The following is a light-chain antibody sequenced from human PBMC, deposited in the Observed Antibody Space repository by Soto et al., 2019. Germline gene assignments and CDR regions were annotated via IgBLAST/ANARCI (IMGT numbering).Light chain of an antibody. CDR1: QSISSF. V-gene: IGKV1-39*01. CDR3: QQSYSTPYT. J-gene: IGKJ2*01. CDR2: ASF. Sequence: DIPMTQSPSSLSVFVGDRVTITCRASQSISSFLNWYQQKPGKAPKLLIYASFNLQSGVPSRFSGSGSGTDFALTISSLQPEDFATYYCQQSYSTPYTVGQGTKLEIK.